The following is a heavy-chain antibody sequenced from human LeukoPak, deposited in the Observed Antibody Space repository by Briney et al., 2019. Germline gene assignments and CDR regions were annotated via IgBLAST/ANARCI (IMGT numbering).Heavy chain of an antibody. CDR1: GGSFSGYY. CDR2: INHSGST. D-gene: IGHD3-22*01. Sequence: SETLSLTCAVYGGSFSGYYWSWIRQPPGKGLEWIGEINHSGSTNYNPSLKSRVTISVDMSKNQFSLKLSSVTAADTAVYYCARVRSRYYYDSSGYYDYFDYWGQGTLVTVSS. CDR3: ARVRSRYYYDSSGYYDYFDY. J-gene: IGHJ4*02. V-gene: IGHV4-34*01.